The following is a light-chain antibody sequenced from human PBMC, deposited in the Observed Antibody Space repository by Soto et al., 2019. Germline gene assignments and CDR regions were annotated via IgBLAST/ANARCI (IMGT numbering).Light chain of an antibody. J-gene: IGLJ3*02. Sequence: QSVLTQPASVSGSPGQSITISCTGTSSDVGGYNYVSWYQHHPGKAPKLMIYDVTNRPSGVSNRFSGSKSGNTASLPISGVQAEDEADYYCTSYTTSSPYLVFGGGTKLTVL. CDR1: SSDVGGYNY. CDR3: TSYTTSSPYLV. V-gene: IGLV2-14*03. CDR2: DVT.